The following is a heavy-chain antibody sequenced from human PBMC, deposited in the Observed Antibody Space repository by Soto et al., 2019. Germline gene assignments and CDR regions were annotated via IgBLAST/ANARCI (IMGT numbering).Heavy chain of an antibody. D-gene: IGHD3-3*01. CDR1: GFTFRSQS. Sequence: GGSGRLSCAVAGFTFRSQSMHWVRQAPGKGLEWLSVSSHDGLVKYYADSGKGRFTSSRDNSERKLYLQMNSLGPEATAVYYCANEFANDLWYFDYWGQGALVTVSS. CDR3: ANEFANDLWYFDY. V-gene: IGHV3-30*18. J-gene: IGHJ4*02. CDR2: SSHDGLVK.